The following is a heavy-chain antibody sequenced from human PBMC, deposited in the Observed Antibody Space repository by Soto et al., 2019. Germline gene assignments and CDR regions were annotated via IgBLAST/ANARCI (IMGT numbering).Heavy chain of an antibody. J-gene: IGHJ3*01. CDR1: GFSFSSYW. CDR2: INTDGSST. V-gene: IGHV3-74*01. CDR3: ARSPGGYYID. Sequence: EVQLVESGGGLVQPGGSLRLSCADSGFSFSSYWMHWVRQGPGKGLVWVARINTDGSSTNYADSVKGRFTISRDNAKNTLYLQMNRLRAEDTAVYYCARSPGGYYIDWGQGTMVPVSS. D-gene: IGHD3-9*01.